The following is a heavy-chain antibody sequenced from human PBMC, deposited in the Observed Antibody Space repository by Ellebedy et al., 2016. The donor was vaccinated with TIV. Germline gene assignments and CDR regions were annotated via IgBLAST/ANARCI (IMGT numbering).Heavy chain of an antibody. Sequence: ASVKVSXKASGYTFTGYYMHWVRQAPGQGLEWMGWINPNSDGTKYAQKFQGRVTMTRDTSISTAYMELSRLKSDDTAVYYCARGSSIPATGPTHDYWGQGTLVTVSS. CDR3: ARGSSIPATGPTHDY. CDR1: GYTFTGYY. J-gene: IGHJ4*02. V-gene: IGHV1-2*02. CDR2: INPNSDGT. D-gene: IGHD6-13*01.